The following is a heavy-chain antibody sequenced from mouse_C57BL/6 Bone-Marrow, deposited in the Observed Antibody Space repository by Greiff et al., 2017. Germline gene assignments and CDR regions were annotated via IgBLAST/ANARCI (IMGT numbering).Heavy chain of an antibody. CDR3: ARSLIYYYGRSYDY. J-gene: IGHJ2*01. D-gene: IGHD1-1*01. CDR1: GYTFTSYW. CDR2: IDPSDSYT. Sequence: QVQLQQPGAELVMPGASVKLSCKASGYTFTSYWMHWVKQRPGQGLEWIGEIDPSDSYTNYNQKFKGKSTLTVDKSSSTAYMQLSSLTSEDSAVYYCARSLIYYYGRSYDYWGQGTTLTVSS. V-gene: IGHV1-69*01.